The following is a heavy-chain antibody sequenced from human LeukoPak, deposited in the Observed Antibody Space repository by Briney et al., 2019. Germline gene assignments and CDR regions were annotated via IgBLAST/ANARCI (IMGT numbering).Heavy chain of an antibody. D-gene: IGHD6-19*01. J-gene: IGHJ6*03. V-gene: IGHV4-39*07. CDR2: IYYSGST. Sequence: SETLSLTCTVSGGSISSSSYYWGWIRQPPGKGLEWIGTIYYSGSTYYNPSLKSRVTISIDTSKNQFSLKLSSVTAADTAVYYCARGKGPPGSGWSKLYYYYYMDVWGKGTTVTISS. CDR1: GGSISSSSYY. CDR3: ARGKGPPGSGWSKLYYYYYMDV.